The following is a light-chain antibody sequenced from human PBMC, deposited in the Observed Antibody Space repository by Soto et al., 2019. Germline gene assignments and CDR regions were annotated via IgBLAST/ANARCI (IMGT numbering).Light chain of an antibody. CDR2: WAS. Sequence: DIVMTQSPDSLAVSLGERPTTNLKSSQSVLASSNNKNSLNGYQQKSGQPPKLLIYWASTRESGVPDRFSGSGSGTDFTLTISSLQAEDVAVYYCQQYFITPQTFGQGTKVEIK. CDR3: QQYFITPQT. V-gene: IGKV4-1*01. J-gene: IGKJ1*01. CDR1: QSVLASSNNKNS.